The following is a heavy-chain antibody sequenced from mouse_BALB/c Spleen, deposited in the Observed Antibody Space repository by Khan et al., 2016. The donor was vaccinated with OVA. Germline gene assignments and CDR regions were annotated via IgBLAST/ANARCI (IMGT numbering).Heavy chain of an antibody. J-gene: IGHJ3*01. CDR2: INPSNGYT. Sequence: QVQLKQSGAELARPGASVKMSCKASSYTFTSYTIHWIKLRPGQGLEWIGFINPSNGYTNYNQKFKDMATLTADKSSTTVYMQLSSLTSDDSAVYNCVRDGAYHRNDGWFAYWGQGTLVTVSA. CDR3: VRDGAYHRNDGWFAY. D-gene: IGHD2-14*01. V-gene: IGHV1-4*01. CDR1: SYTFTSYT.